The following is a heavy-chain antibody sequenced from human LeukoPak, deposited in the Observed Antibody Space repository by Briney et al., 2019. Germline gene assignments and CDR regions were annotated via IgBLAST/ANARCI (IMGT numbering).Heavy chain of an antibody. CDR3: ARAPHTSPTDYYFDF. D-gene: IGHD1-14*01. Sequence: PSETLSLTCNVSGDSVTSDNFYWAFIRQPPGKGPEWIGTIYRSGSAYHNPSLKSRLTISIDTSKNQFSLKLTSVTAEDTALYFCARAPHTSPTDYYFDFWGPGTLVTVSS. CDR2: IYRSGSA. V-gene: IGHV4-39*07. J-gene: IGHJ4*02. CDR1: GDSVTSDNFY.